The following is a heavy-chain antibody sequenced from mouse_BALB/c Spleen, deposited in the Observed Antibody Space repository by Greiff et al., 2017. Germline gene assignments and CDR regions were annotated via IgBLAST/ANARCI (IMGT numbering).Heavy chain of an antibody. Sequence: DVMLVESGGGLVQPGGSLRLSCATSGFTFTDYYMSWVRQPPGKALEWLGFIRNKANGYTTEYSASVKGRFTISRDNSQSILYLQMNTLRAEDSATYYCARDNSYYFDYWGQGTTLTVSS. J-gene: IGHJ2*01. V-gene: IGHV7-3*02. CDR3: ARDNSYYFDY. CDR2: IRNKANGYTT. CDR1: GFTFTDYY.